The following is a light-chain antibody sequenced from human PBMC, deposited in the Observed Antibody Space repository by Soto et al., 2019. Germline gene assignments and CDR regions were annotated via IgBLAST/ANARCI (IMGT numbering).Light chain of an antibody. CDR2: SAS. V-gene: IGKV3-20*01. J-gene: IGKJ2*01. CDR1: QSVSSSD. Sequence: IVLTQSPGTRSLSPGERATLSCRASQSVSSSDLAWYQQKPGQAPRLLIYSASSRATGIPDRFSGSGSGTDFTLTISRLEPEDFAVYYCQQYDTFGQGTKLEIK. CDR3: QQYDT.